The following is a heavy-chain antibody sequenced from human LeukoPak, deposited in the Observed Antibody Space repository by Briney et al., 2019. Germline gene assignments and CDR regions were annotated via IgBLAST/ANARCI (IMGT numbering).Heavy chain of an antibody. V-gene: IGHV1-2*02. CDR2: INPNSGDT. CDR1: EYTFTAYY. Sequence: ASVKVSCKASEYTFTAYYVHWVRQAPGQGVEGMGWINPNSGDTNFAQNFQGRVTMTRETSISTVYMELSRLRSDDTAVYYCARVGQWLVENDWFDPWGQGTLVTVSS. D-gene: IGHD6-19*01. CDR3: ARVGQWLVENDWFDP. J-gene: IGHJ5*02.